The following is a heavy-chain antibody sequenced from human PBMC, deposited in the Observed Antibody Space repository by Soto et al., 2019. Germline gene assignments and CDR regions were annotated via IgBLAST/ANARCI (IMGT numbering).Heavy chain of an antibody. D-gene: IGHD1-26*01. J-gene: IGHJ4*02. CDR3: ARRSWMKTFDY. CDR2: IYYSGST. V-gene: IGHV4-39*01. CDR1: GGSISSSSYY. Sequence: QLQLQESGPGLVKPSETLSLTCTVPGGSISSSSYYWGWIRQPPGKGLEWIGSIYYSGSTYYNPSLKSRVSISVDTSKNQFSLKLSSVTAADTAVYYCARRSWMKTFDYWGQGTLVTVSS.